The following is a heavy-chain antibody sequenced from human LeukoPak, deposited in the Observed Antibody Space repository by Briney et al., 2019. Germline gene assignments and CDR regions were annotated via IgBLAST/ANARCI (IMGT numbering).Heavy chain of an antibody. CDR1: GYTFTSYG. CDR3: ARDLDIVVVPAAMGS. D-gene: IGHD2-2*03. J-gene: IGHJ5*02. CDR2: ISAYNGNT. V-gene: IGHV1-18*01. Sequence: ASVKVSCKASGYTFTSYGISWVRQAPGQGLEWMGWISAYNGNTNYAQKLQGRVTMTTDTSTSTAYMELRSLRSDDTAVYYCARDLDIVVVPAAMGSWGQGTLVTVSS.